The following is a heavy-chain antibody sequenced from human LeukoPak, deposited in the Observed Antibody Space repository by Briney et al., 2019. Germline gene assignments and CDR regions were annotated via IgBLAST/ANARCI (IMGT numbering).Heavy chain of an antibody. CDR2: ISGSGGST. Sequence: PGGSLRLSCAASGFTFSSYAMSWVRQAPGKGLEWVSAISGSGGSTYYADSVKGRFTISRDNSKNTLYLQMNSLRAEDTAVYYCAKKLNIAVAGPIDYWGQGTLVTVSS. D-gene: IGHD6-19*01. V-gene: IGHV3-23*01. CDR1: GFTFSSYA. J-gene: IGHJ4*02. CDR3: AKKLNIAVAGPIDY.